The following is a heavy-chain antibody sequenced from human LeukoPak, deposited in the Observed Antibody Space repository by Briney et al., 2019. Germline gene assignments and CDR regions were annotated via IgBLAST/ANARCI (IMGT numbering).Heavy chain of an antibody. CDR3: ARSNVGAWFDP. J-gene: IGHJ5*02. V-gene: IGHV3-74*01. CDR1: GFTFSTYW. CDR2: SNGDGSDT. D-gene: IGHD3-10*01. Sequence: GGSLRLSCAASGFTFSTYWMHWVRQAPGKGLVWVSRSNGDGSDTTYADSVQGRFTISRDNAKNILYLQMHSLRADDTAVYYCARSNVGAWFDPWGQGTLVTVSP.